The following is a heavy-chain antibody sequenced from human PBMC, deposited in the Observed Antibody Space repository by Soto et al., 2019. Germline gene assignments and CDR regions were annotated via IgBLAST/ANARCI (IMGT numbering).Heavy chain of an antibody. Sequence: GASVKVSCKASGGTFSSYAIIWVRQAPGQGLEWMGGIIPIFGTANYAQKFQGRVTITADESTSTAYMELSSLRSEDTAVYYCATSPHVDIVGANWFDPWGQGTLVTVSS. CDR3: ATSPHVDIVGANWFDP. V-gene: IGHV1-69*13. J-gene: IGHJ5*02. D-gene: IGHD5-12*01. CDR1: GGTFSSYA. CDR2: IIPIFGTA.